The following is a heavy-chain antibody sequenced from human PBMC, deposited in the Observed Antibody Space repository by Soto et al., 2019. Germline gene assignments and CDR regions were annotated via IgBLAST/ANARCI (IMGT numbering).Heavy chain of an antibody. Sequence: GGSLRLSCLASGFAFTDHYMDWVRQAPGTGLEWIARTKNKPNNYTTTYAASVKGRFTISRDDSESSLYLQMNNLKTEDTAVYYCAREIRRDYYYYYPLDVWGQGTTVTVSS. V-gene: IGHV3-72*01. CDR3: AREIRRDYYYYYPLDV. CDR1: GFAFTDHY. J-gene: IGHJ6*02. CDR2: TKNKPNNYTT.